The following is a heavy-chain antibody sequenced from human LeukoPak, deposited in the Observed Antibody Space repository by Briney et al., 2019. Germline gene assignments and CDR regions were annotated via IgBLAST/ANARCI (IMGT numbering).Heavy chain of an antibody. V-gene: IGHV3-9*03. J-gene: IGHJ6*03. D-gene: IGHD3-10*01. CDR1: GFTFSSYA. Sequence: GGSLRLSCAASGFTFSSYAMSWVRQAPGKGLEWVSGISWNSGSIGYADSVKGRFTISRDNAKNSLYLQMNSLRAEDMALYYCAKDRSSWFHLMDVWGKGTTVTVSS. CDR2: ISWNSGSI. CDR3: AKDRSSWFHLMDV.